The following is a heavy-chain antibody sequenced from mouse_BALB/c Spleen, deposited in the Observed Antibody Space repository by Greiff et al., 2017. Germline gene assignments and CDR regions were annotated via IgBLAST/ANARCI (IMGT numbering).Heavy chain of an antibody. V-gene: IGHV5-9-4*01. CDR2: ISSGGSYT. CDR3: ARVFYYDNDVDWYCDG. CDR1: GFTFSSYA. D-gene: IGHD2-4*01. Sequence: EVKLVESGGGLVKPGGSLKLSCAASGFTFSSYAMSWVRQSPEKRLEWVAEISSGGSYTYYPDTVTGRFTISRDNAKNTLYLEMSSLRSEDTAMYYCARVFYYDNDVDWYCDGWGAGTTVTVSA. J-gene: IGHJ1*01.